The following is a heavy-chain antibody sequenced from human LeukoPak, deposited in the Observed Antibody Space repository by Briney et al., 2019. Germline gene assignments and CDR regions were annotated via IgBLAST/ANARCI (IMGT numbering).Heavy chain of an antibody. CDR3: ANLLVGVPDY. D-gene: IGHD1-26*01. J-gene: IGHJ4*02. V-gene: IGHV3-30-3*01. Sequence: GGSLRLSCAASGFTFSSYAMHWVRQAPGKGLEWVAVISYDGSNKYYADSVKGRFTISRDNSKNTLYLQMNSLRVEDTAVYYCANLLVGVPDYWGQGTLVTVSS. CDR1: GFTFSSYA. CDR2: ISYDGSNK.